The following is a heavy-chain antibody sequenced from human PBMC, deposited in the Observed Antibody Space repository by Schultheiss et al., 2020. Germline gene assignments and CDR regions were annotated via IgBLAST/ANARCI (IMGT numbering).Heavy chain of an antibody. CDR2: ISSSSSYI. V-gene: IGHV3-21*01. D-gene: IGHD6-6*01. CDR1: GFTFSGYW. J-gene: IGHJ4*02. Sequence: GGSLRLSCAASGFTFSGYWMHWVRQAPGKGLEWVSSISSSSSYIYYADSVKGRFTISRDNAKNSLYLQMNSLRAEDTAVYYCAREGIGQYSSSSDFDYWGQGTLVTVSS. CDR3: AREGIGQYSSSSDFDY.